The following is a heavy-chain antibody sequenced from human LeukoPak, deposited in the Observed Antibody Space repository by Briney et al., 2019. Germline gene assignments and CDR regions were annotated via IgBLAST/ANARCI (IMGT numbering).Heavy chain of an antibody. CDR2: IRSSSSYT. J-gene: IGHJ4*02. V-gene: IGHV3-11*05. D-gene: IGHD5-12*01. CDR3: ARGYSGYDTFDY. CDR1: GFTFSDYY. Sequence: PGGSLRLSCAASGFTFSDYYMSWIRETPGKGLEWGSYIRSSSSYTNYADSVKGRFTISSDNANNSLNLQMSSLRAEDTAVYYCARGYSGYDTFDYWGQGTLVTVSS.